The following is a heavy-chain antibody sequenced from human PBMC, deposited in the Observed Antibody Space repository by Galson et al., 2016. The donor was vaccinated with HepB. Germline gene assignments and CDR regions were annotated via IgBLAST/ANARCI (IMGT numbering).Heavy chain of an antibody. Sequence: SLRLSCAGSGFLLTSSDLHWVRQPPGKRLEWVAVISYDAKDTQYADSLRGRFTLSRDDSQNTLSLQMTSLRPDDTAVYYCVRTNPPGVLPPDGDHWGQGTPVTVSS. J-gene: IGHJ4*02. D-gene: IGHD2-8*01. CDR3: VRTNPPGVLPPDGDH. V-gene: IGHV3-30*04. CDR2: ISYDAKDT. CDR1: GFLLTSSD.